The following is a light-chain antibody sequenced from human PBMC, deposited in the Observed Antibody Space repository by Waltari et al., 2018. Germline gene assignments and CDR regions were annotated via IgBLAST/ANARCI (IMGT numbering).Light chain of an antibody. CDR2: RND. Sequence: QSVVTQPPSASGTPGQRVTISCFGRSPNIGTNFVYWYQPLPGTAPKLLIYRNDQRPSGVPDRFSGSKSASSASLAISGLRSEDEAEYFCAAWDDSLSGVVFGGGTKLTVL. J-gene: IGLJ2*01. CDR3: AAWDDSLSGVV. V-gene: IGLV1-47*01. CDR1: SPNIGTNF.